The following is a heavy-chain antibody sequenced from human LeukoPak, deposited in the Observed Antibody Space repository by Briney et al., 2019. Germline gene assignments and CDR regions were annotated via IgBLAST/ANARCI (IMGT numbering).Heavy chain of an antibody. CDR1: GFTFSYYW. Sequence: GGSLRLPCAASGFTFSYYWMTWVRHAPGKGREWVANLRPDGRDKYYAHSVKGRLTISRDNAKNSLYLQMNGLRADDTAIYYCARAAYDAASQPCGQGTLVTLSS. CDR3: ARAAYDAASQP. V-gene: IGHV3-7*01. CDR2: LRPDGRDK. J-gene: IGHJ5*02. D-gene: IGHD3-3*01.